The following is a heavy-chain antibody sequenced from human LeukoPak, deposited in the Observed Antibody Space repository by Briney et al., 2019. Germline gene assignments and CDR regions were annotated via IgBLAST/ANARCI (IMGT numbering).Heavy chain of an antibody. J-gene: IGHJ4*02. CDR1: GYTFTSYD. CDR2: MNPNSGNT. CDR3: ALTYYYGSGSYYMDYYFDY. V-gene: IGHV1-8*01. Sequence: ASVKVSCKASGYTFTSYDINWVRQATGQGLEWMGWMNPNSGNTGYAQKFQGRVTMTRNTSISTAYMELSSLRSEDTAVYYCALTYYYGSGSYYMDYYFDYWGQGTLVTVSP. D-gene: IGHD3-10*01.